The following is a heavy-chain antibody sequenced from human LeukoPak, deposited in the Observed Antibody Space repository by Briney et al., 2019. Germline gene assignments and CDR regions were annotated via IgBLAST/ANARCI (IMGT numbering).Heavy chain of an antibody. CDR3: ARTYSYGKYYFDY. CDR1: GYTFTGYY. Sequence: ASVKVSCKASGYTFTGYYMHWVRQAPGQGLEWVGWINPNSGGTNYAQKFQGRVTMTRDTSISTAYMELSRLRSDDTAVYYCARTYSYGKYYFDYWGQGTLVTVSS. J-gene: IGHJ4*02. D-gene: IGHD5-18*01. CDR2: INPNSGGT. V-gene: IGHV1-2*02.